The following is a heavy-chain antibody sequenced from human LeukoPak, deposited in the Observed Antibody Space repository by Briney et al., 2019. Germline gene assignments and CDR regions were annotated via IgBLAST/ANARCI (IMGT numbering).Heavy chain of an antibody. D-gene: IGHD6-13*01. J-gene: IGHJ4*02. CDR2: IYYTGST. CDR1: GGSIISNY. CDR3: TRALSSWFSDY. Sequence: SETLSLTCTVSGGSIISNYLSWIRQPPGKGLEWIGYIYYTGSTNYNPSLKSRVTISVDTSKNQFSLNLSSVTAADTAVYYCTRALSSWFSDYWGQGTQVTVSS. V-gene: IGHV4-59*01.